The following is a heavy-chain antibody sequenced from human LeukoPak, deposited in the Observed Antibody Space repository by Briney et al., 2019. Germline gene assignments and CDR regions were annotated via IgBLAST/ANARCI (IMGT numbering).Heavy chain of an antibody. CDR1: GFTFSSYA. V-gene: IGHV3-23*01. CDR2: ISGSGGST. CDR3: AKDPSYSSSWYFDY. D-gene: IGHD6-13*01. Sequence: GGSLRLSCAASGFTFSSYAMSWVRQAPGKGLEWVSAISGSGGSTYYADSVKGRFTISRDNSENTLYLQMNSLRAEDTAVYYCAKDPSYSSSWYFDYWGQGTLVTVSS. J-gene: IGHJ4*02.